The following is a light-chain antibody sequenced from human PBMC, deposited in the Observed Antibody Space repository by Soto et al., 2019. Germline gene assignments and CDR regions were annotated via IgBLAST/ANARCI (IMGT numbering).Light chain of an antibody. Sequence: EIVLTQSPATLSLSPGERATLSCRASQSVSKYLAWYQQKPGQAPRLLIHDASNRATGIPARFSGSGSGTDFTLTISSLEPEDFGVYYCQQYNNWPPWTFGQGTKVEIK. CDR2: DAS. CDR1: QSVSKY. CDR3: QQYNNWPPWT. V-gene: IGKV3-11*01. J-gene: IGKJ1*01.